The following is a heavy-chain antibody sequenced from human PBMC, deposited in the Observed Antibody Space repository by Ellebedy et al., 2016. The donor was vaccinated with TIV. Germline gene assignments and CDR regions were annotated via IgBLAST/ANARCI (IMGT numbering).Heavy chain of an antibody. J-gene: IGHJ6*02. D-gene: IGHD2-15*01. CDR1: GFTFTNHA. V-gene: IGHV3-30*14. CDR3: ARDGCSGGSCYSIDENMDV. Sequence: GESLKISCAASGFTFTNHAIHWVRQAPGKGLQWVAVISSDGNNKDYGDSVKGRFTISRDNSENTVYLQMTSLRPEDSAANFCARDGCSGGSCYSIDENMDVWGQGTTVTVAS. CDR2: ISSDGNNK.